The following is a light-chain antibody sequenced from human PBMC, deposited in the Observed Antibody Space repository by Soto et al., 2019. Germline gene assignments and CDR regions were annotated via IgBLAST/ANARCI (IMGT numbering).Light chain of an antibody. J-gene: IGLJ3*02. CDR3: TSYAGSNIWV. CDR1: SSDVGAYKY. CDR2: EVS. V-gene: IGLV2-8*01. Sequence: QYALTQPPSASGSPGQSVTISCTGNSSDVGAYKYVSWYQQYPGKAPKLMIYEVSKRPSGVPDRFSGSKSGNTASLTVSGLQAEDEADYYCTSYAGSNIWVFGGGTKLTVL.